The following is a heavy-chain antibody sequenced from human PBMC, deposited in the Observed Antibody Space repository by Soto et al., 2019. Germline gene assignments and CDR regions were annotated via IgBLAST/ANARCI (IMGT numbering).Heavy chain of an antibody. CDR1: GFTFSSYW. D-gene: IGHD1-26*01. CDR2: INSDGSST. CDR3: ARGEVLYYYYYGMDV. Sequence: EVQLVESGGGLVQPGGSLRLSCAASGFTFSSYWMHWVRQAPGKGLVWVSRINSDGSSTSYADSVKGRFTISRDNAXXPLYLQMNSLRAEDTAVYYCARGEVLYYYYYGMDVWGQGTTVTVSS. V-gene: IGHV3-74*01. J-gene: IGHJ6*02.